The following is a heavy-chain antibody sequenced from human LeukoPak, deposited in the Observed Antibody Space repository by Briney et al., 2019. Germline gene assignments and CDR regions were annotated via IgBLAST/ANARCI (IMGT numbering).Heavy chain of an antibody. J-gene: IGHJ5*02. CDR2: INPSGGST. CDR3: ARAPFCSSVSCYRTNNWLDP. CDR1: GYTFTSYY. D-gene: IGHD2-2*01. V-gene: IGHV1-46*01. Sequence: ASVKVSCKASGYTFTSYYMHWVRQAPGQGLEWMGIINPSGGSTSYAQKFQGRVTMTRDTSTSTAYMELRSLRSDDTAVYYCARAPFCSSVSCYRTNNWLDPWGQGTLVTVSS.